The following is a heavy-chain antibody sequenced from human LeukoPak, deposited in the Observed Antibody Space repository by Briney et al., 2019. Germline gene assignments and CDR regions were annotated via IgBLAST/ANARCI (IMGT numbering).Heavy chain of an antibody. CDR1: GASFSSVTAY. CDR3: AGERGEEYSSGWYKRNYFDN. J-gene: IGHJ4*02. D-gene: IGHD6-19*01. CDR2: GDYSGGT. Sequence: SETLSLTCTVSGASFSSVTAYWAWIRQPPGKGLEWIASGDYSGGTYYNPSLESRVAISADMSKNQFTLKLTSVTGADTAVYYCAGERGEEYSSGWYKRNYFDNWGQGIRVTVSS. V-gene: IGHV4-39*06.